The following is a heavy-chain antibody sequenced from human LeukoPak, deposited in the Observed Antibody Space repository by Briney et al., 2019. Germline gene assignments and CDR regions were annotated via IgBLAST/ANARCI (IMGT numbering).Heavy chain of an antibody. D-gene: IGHD3-22*01. CDR3: ARKPLRGDSSGYYWMLGGQRGFYFDY. CDR1: GGSFSGYY. Sequence: KPSETLSLACAVYGGSFSGYYWSWIRQPPGKGLEWIGEINHSGSTNYNPSLKSRVTISVDTSKNQFSLKLSSVTAADTAVYYCARKPLRGDSSGYYWMLGGQRGFYFDYWGQGTLVTVSS. V-gene: IGHV4-34*01. CDR2: INHSGST. J-gene: IGHJ4*02.